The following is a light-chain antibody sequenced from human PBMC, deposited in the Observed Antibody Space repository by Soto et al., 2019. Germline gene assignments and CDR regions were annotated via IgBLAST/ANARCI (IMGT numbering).Light chain of an antibody. V-gene: IGKV1-9*01. J-gene: IGKJ4*01. CDR3: QQVYAYPST. Sequence: IRLTQSPSSRFASFGDRVAITCRASQDIYIYLAGYQQEPGKAPKLLIHAASTLQSGVPSRFSGSGSGTDFTLIISSLQPEDFATYYCQQVYAYPSTFGGGTKVEVK. CDR2: AAS. CDR1: QDIYIY.